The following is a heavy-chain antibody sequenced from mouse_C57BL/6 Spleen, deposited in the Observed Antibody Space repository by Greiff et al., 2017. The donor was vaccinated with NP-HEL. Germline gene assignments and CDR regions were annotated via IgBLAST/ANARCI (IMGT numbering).Heavy chain of an antibody. CDR1: GYAFSSSW. D-gene: IGHD2-3*01. J-gene: IGHJ4*01. Sequence: VMLVESGPELVKPGASVKISCKASGYAFSSSWMNWVKQRPGKGLEWIGRIYPGDGDTNYNGKFKGKATLTADKSSSTAYMQLSSLTSEDSAVYFCARRWLLRGGYAMDYWGQGTSVTVSS. CDR3: ARRWLLRGGYAMDY. V-gene: IGHV1-82*01. CDR2: IYPGDGDT.